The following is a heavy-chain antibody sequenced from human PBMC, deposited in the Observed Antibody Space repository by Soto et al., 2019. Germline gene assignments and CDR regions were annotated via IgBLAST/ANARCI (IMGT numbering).Heavy chain of an antibody. J-gene: IGHJ6*02. CDR3: ARDFDYYGSGSYLKGYYYYGMDV. V-gene: IGHV1-18*01. D-gene: IGHD3-10*01. CDR1: GYTFTSYG. Sequence: ASVKVSCKASGYTFTSYGISWVRQAPGQGLEWMGWISAYNGNTNYAQKLQGRVTMTTDTSTSTAYMELRSLRSDDTAVYYCARDFDYYGSGSYLKGYYYYGMDVWGQGTTVTVYS. CDR2: ISAYNGNT.